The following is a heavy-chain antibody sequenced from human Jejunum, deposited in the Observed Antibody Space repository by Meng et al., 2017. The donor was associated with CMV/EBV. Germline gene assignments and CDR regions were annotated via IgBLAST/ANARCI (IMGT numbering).Heavy chain of an antibody. V-gene: IGHV3-23*01. J-gene: IGHJ4*02. CDR3: ATTPRYLYDSRGYFPYYFNY. CDR1: SA. Sequence: SAMFCFRHSPVKGLEWGSVIRVSGDDTLYADTVSGRFIISRDNSKNTLYLQVGSLSAEDTAVYYCATTPRYLYDSRGYFPYYFNYWGRGTLVTVSS. D-gene: IGHD3-22*01. CDR2: IRVSGDDT.